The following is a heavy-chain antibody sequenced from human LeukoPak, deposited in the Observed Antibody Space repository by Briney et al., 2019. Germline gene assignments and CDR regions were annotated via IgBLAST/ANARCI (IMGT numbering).Heavy chain of an antibody. J-gene: IGHJ3*01. CDR3: ARDRDGGFAFDL. D-gene: IGHD2-15*01. CDR2: IMPNGETR. V-gene: IGHV3-64*01. Sequence: GGSLRLSCAASGFSFSNYVMHWVRQAPGKGLEYVSAIMPNGETRGYANSMKGRFTISRDNSKNTLYLQMGSLRAEDMAIYYCARDRDGGFAFDLWGQGTLVTVSS. CDR1: GFSFSNYV.